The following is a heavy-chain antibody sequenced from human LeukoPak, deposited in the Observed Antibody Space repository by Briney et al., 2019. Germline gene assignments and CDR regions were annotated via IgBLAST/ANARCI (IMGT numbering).Heavy chain of an antibody. D-gene: IGHD3-3*02. CDR1: GFTFVDYG. CDR2: INYNGAIT. J-gene: IGHJ4*02. CDR3: ARDRLGPSFSVSHFDL. V-gene: IGHV3-20*04. Sequence: GGSLRLSCATSGFTFVDYGLSWVRRAPGKELEWLCAINYNGAITEYADSVKGRFTISRDNAKNSLYLRMDSLRAEDTALYYCARDRLGPSFSVSHFDLWGQGTLVTVSS.